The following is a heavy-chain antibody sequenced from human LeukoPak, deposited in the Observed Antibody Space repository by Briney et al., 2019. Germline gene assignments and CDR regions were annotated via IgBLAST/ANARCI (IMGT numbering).Heavy chain of an antibody. J-gene: IGHJ6*02. Sequence: ASEALSLTCTVSGGSISSSSYYWGWIRQPPGKGLEWIGSIYYSGSTYYNPSLKSRVTISVDTSKNQFSLKLSSVTAADTAVYYCARESRGVVTGPYYYYYGLDVWGQGTTVTVSS. CDR1: GGSISSSSYY. V-gene: IGHV4-39*07. CDR2: IYYSGST. D-gene: IGHD4-23*01. CDR3: ARESRGVVTGPYYYYYGLDV.